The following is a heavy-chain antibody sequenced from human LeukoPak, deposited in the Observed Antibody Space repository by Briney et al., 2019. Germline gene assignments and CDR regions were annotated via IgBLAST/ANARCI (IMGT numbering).Heavy chain of an antibody. CDR1: GFTFSSYTFSTYA. D-gene: IGHD2-15*01. CDR3: AKGVEDSGIYYYYYMDV. Sequence: GGSLRLSCAASGFTFSSYTFSTYAMSWVRQAPGKGLEWVSAVSGSGVSTYYADSVKGRFTISRDNSKNTLYLQMNGLRAEDTAVYSRAKGVEDSGIYYYYYMDVWGKGTTVTVSS. CDR2: VSGSGVST. J-gene: IGHJ6*03. V-gene: IGHV3-23*01.